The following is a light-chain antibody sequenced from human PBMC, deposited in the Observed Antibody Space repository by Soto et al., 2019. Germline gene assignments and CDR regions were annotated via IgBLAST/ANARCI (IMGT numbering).Light chain of an antibody. Sequence: DIQMTQSPSSLSASVGDRVTITCQASQDVKNYLNWYQQKPGKAPKLLIYDASNLERGVPSRFSGSGTGTEYTFTISSLQAEDNGTYYCQQYKNLPLTFGGGTKVEIK. J-gene: IGKJ4*01. CDR2: DAS. CDR3: QQYKNLPLT. CDR1: QDVKNY. V-gene: IGKV1-33*01.